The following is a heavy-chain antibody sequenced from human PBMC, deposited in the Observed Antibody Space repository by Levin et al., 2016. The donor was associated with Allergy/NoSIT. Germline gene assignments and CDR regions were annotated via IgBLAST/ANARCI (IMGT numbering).Heavy chain of an antibody. CDR2: IYYSGST. J-gene: IGHJ4*02. D-gene: IGHD6-13*01. Sequence: WIRQPPGRGLEWIGYIYYSGSTNYNPSLKSRVTISVDTSKNQFSLKLSSVTAADTAVYYCARGQPAARTFDYWGQGTLVTVSS. V-gene: IGHV4-59*01. CDR3: ARGQPAARTFDY.